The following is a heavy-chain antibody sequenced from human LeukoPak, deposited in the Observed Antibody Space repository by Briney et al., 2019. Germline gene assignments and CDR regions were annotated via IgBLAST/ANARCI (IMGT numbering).Heavy chain of an antibody. J-gene: IGHJ3*02. CDR2: IYYSGST. CDR1: GGSISSGDYY. D-gene: IGHD3-16*01. V-gene: IGHV4-30-4*08. Sequence: SETLSLTCTVSGGSISSGDYYWSWVRQPPGKGLEWIGYIYYSGSTYYNPSLKSRVTISVDTSKNQFSLKLSSVTAADTAVYYCARSPRIWGVTLAFYIWGQGTMVTASS. CDR3: ARSPRIWGVTLAFYI.